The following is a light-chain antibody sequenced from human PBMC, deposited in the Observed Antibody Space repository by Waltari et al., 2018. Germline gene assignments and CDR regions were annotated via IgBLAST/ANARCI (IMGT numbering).Light chain of an antibody. J-gene: IGLJ1*01. Sequence: SYELTQPPSVSVSPGQTARITCSGHELPRKYAYWFQQKSGQAPRLVIFEDTKRPSGIPERFSGSSSGTVSTLTITGAQVDDEADYYCYSSDCTGLRVFGGGTTVVVL. CDR1: ELPRKY. CDR2: EDT. CDR3: YSSDCTGLRV. V-gene: IGLV3-10*01.